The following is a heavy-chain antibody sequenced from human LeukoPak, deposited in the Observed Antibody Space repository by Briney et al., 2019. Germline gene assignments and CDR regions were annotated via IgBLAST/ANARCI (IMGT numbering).Heavy chain of an antibody. J-gene: IGHJ4*02. CDR3: AKNGAYYGGYYFDY. D-gene: IGHD2/OR15-2a*01. CDR1: GFTFSSYG. V-gene: IGHV3-23*01. Sequence: GGSLRLSCAASGFTFSSYGMSWVRQAPGKGLEWVSAISGSGGSTYYADSVKGRFTISRDNSKNTLYLQMNSLRAEDTAVYYCAKNGAYYGGYYFDYWGQGTLVTVSS. CDR2: ISGSGGST.